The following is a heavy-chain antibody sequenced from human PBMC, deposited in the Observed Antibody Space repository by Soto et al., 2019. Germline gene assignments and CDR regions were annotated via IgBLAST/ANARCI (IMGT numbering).Heavy chain of an antibody. Sequence: PSETLSLTCAVSGGSISSGGYSWSWIRQPPGKGLEWIGYIYHSGSTYYNPSLKSRVTISVDTSKNQFSLKLSSVTAADTAVYYCASRGYVSSWQNWFDPWGQGTLVTVSS. J-gene: IGHJ5*02. CDR3: ASRGYVSSWQNWFDP. CDR2: IYHSGST. D-gene: IGHD5-12*01. CDR1: GGSISSGGYS. V-gene: IGHV4-30-2*01.